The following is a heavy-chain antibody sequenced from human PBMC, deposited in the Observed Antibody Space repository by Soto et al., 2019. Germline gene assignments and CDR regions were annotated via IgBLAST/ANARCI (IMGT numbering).Heavy chain of an antibody. CDR3: AFSGRYYVLFGH. D-gene: IGHD1-26*01. Sequence: RGSLRLSCAASGFTFSSYAMSWVRQAPGKGLEWVSAISGSGGSTYYADSVKGRFTISRDNSKNTLYLQMNSLRAEDTAVYYGAFSGRYYVLFGHWGQGYLVTVSS. V-gene: IGHV3-23*01. CDR2: ISGSGGST. J-gene: IGHJ5*02. CDR1: GFTFSSYA.